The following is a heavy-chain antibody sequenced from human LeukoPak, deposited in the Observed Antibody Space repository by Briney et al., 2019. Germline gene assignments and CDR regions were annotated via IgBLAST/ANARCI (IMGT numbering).Heavy chain of an antibody. D-gene: IGHD6-13*01. CDR1: GFTFSSYA. Sequence: GGSLRLSCAASGFTFSSYAMSWVRQAPGKGLEWVSSISSSSSYIYYADSVKGRFTISRDNAKNSLYLQMNSLRAEDTAVYYCARDLRRAAALSSTWGQGTLVTVSS. CDR2: ISSSSSYI. J-gene: IGHJ5*02. V-gene: IGHV3-21*01. CDR3: ARDLRRAAALSST.